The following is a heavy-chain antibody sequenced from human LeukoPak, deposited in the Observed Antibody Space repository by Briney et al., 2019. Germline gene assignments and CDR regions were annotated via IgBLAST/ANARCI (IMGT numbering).Heavy chain of an antibody. Sequence: GGSLRLSCLASGFNFNSYNMNWVRHAPGKGLEWVSYITSSGSLTYSADSVKGRFIVFRDNAKNSLYLQLNSLRDEDTAVYYCARVYYDSSGYYYAVDIWGQGTMVTVSS. D-gene: IGHD3-22*01. J-gene: IGHJ3*02. V-gene: IGHV3-48*02. CDR3: ARVYYDSSGYYYAVDI. CDR1: GFNFNSYN. CDR2: ITSSGSLT.